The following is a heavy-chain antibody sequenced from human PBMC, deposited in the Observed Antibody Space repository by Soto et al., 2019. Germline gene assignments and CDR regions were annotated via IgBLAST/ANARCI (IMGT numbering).Heavy chain of an antibody. D-gene: IGHD2-8*01. CDR3: AKDVWRSSPNAFDY. CDR2: ISGSGGST. V-gene: IGHV3-23*01. J-gene: IGHJ4*02. CDR1: GFTFSTYA. Sequence: GGSLRLSCAASGFTFSTYAMHWVRQAPGKGLEWVSAISGSGGSTYYADSVKGRFTISRDNSKNTLYLQMNSLRAEDTAVYYCAKDVWRSSPNAFDYWGQGTLVTVSS.